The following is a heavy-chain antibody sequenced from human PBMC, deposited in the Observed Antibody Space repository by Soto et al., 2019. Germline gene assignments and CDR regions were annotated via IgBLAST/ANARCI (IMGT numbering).Heavy chain of an antibody. J-gene: IGHJ5*02. CDR3: GRGSGLGCCDP. D-gene: IGHD3-10*01. CDR2: INAGNGNT. V-gene: IGHV1-3*01. CDR1: GYTFTNYA. Sequence: QVQLVQSGAEVKKPGASVQVSCKASGYTFTNYAIHWVRQAPGQRLEWMGWINAGNGNTKYSQKFRGRVSITRDAAASTAYMELSILRSKDTAVYYCGRGSGLGCCDPWCQRALVTVSS.